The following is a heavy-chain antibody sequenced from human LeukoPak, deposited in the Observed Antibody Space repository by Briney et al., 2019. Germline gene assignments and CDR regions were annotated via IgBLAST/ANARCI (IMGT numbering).Heavy chain of an antibody. CDR3: ARAAQGRSNKYYYYYYMDV. D-gene: IGHD1-26*01. CDR1: GGSISSYY. V-gene: IGHV4-4*07. J-gene: IGHJ6*03. Sequence: SETLSLTCTVSGGSISSYYWSWIRQPAGKGLEWIGRIYTSGSTNYNPSLKSRVTISVDKSKNQFSLKLSSVTAADTAVYYCARAAQGRSNKYYYYYYMDVWGKGTTVTVSS. CDR2: IYTSGST.